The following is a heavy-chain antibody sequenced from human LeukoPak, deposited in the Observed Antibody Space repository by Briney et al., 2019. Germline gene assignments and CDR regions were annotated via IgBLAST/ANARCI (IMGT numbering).Heavy chain of an antibody. CDR3: AKERSLGVAAASNY. V-gene: IGHV3-23*01. J-gene: IGHJ4*02. Sequence: PGGSLRLSRAAPGFTFSSYAMSWVRQAPGKGLEWVSSISGSGDSTYYADSVKGRFTISRDNSKNTLYLQMNSLRAEDTAVYYCAKERSLGVAAASNYWGQGTLVTVSS. CDR1: GFTFSSYA. D-gene: IGHD6-13*01. CDR2: ISGSGDST.